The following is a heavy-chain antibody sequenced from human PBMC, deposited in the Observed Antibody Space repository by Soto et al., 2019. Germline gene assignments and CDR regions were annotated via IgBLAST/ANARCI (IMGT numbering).Heavy chain of an antibody. J-gene: IGHJ4*02. CDR2: ISGSGGST. D-gene: IGHD3-3*01. V-gene: IGHV3-23*01. CDR3: AKGHITRFGVVTGYYFDY. CDR1: GFTFSSYA. Sequence: PGGSLRLSCAASGFTFSSYAMSWVRQAPGKGLEWVSAISGSGGSTYYADSVKGRFTISRDNSKNTLYLQMNSLRAEDTAVYYCAKGHITRFGVVTGYYFDYWGQGTLVTVSS.